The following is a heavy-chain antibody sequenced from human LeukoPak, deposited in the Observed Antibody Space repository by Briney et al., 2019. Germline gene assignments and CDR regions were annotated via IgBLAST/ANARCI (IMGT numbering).Heavy chain of an antibody. D-gene: IGHD3-16*01. Sequence: SGGSLRLSCAASGIIITSYWMSWVRQTPGKGLEWVANIKQDGSEKNYVDSVKGQFTIFRDNARNSLYLQMNSLRAEDTAVYYCASHSYGYNHWGQGTLVIVSS. V-gene: IGHV3-7*01. CDR1: GIIITSYW. J-gene: IGHJ5*02. CDR2: IKQDGSEK. CDR3: ASHSYGYNH.